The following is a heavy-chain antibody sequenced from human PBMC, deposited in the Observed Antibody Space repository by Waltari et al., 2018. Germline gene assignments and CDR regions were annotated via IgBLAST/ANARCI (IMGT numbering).Heavy chain of an antibody. CDR3: ARDIGGVYYYYGMDV. J-gene: IGHJ6*02. Sequence: QLQLQESGPGLVKPSETLSLTCTVSGGSISSSSYYWGWIRQPPGKGLEWIGSIYYSGSTYYNPSLKSRVTISVDTSKNQFSLKLSSVTAADTAVYYCARDIGGVYYYYGMDVWGQGTTVTVSS. V-gene: IGHV4-39*07. D-gene: IGHD3-10*01. CDR2: IYYSGST. CDR1: GGSISSSSYY.